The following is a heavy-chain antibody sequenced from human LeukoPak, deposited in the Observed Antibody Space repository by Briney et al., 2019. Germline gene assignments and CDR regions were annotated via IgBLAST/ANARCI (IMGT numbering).Heavy chain of an antibody. CDR3: ARLRFDFWSGYTHPYFDY. CDR1: GGSISSGDYY. J-gene: IGHJ4*02. V-gene: IGHV4-39*01. Sequence: SETLSLTCTVSGGSISSGDYYWSWIRQPPGKGLEWIGYIYYSGTTYYNPSLKSRVTISVDTSKIQFSLKLSSVAATDTAVYFCARLRFDFWSGYTHPYFDYWGQGTLVTVSS. D-gene: IGHD3-3*01. CDR2: IYYSGTT.